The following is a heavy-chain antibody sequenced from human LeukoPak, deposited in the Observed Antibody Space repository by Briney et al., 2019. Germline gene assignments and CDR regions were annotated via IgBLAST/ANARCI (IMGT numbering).Heavy chain of an antibody. D-gene: IGHD6-13*01. V-gene: IGHV3-7*04. J-gene: IGHJ4*02. CDR3: AKDGDRSSWYFDY. Sequence: PGGSLRLSCAASGFTLRSFRMNWVRQAPGKGLQWVATIKLDGSEQYYVDPVKGRFTISRDNAKNSLYLQMNSLRAEDTAVYYCAKDGDRSSWYFDYWGQGTLVTVSS. CDR2: IKLDGSEQ. CDR1: GFTLRSFR.